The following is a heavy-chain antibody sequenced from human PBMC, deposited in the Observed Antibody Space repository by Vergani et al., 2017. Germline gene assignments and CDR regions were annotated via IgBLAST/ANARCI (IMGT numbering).Heavy chain of an antibody. CDR1: GGSFSGVY. CDR3: ARGGYIAAFSY. CDR2: INQSGSA. J-gene: IGHJ4*02. V-gene: IGHV4-34*01. D-gene: IGHD6-13*01. Sequence: QVQLQQWGAGLLKPSETLSLTCAVYGGSFSGVYWSWIRQPPGKGLEWVGEINQSGSASYNPSLKSRVSMSLDTSKNQCSLILSSVTAADTAVYYCARGGYIAAFSYWGQGTLVTVSS.